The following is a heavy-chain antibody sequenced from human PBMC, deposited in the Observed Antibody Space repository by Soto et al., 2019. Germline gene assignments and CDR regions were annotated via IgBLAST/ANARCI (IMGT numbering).Heavy chain of an antibody. CDR3: ARGFYGDGTTPIDHFDY. D-gene: IGHD4-17*01. Sequence: QVQLVQSGAEVKKPGASVKVSCKASGYTFTGYYMHWVRQAPGQGLEWKGWINPNSGGTNYAHKFQGWVTMTRDTSISTAYMELSRLRSDDTAVYYCARGFYGDGTTPIDHFDYWGQGTLVTVSS. J-gene: IGHJ4*02. V-gene: IGHV1-2*04. CDR1: GYTFTGYY. CDR2: INPNSGGT.